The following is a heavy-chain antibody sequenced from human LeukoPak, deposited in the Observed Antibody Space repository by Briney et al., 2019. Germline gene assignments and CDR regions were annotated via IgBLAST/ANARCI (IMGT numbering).Heavy chain of an antibody. CDR1: GFTFSSYW. J-gene: IGHJ4*02. D-gene: IGHD6-13*01. V-gene: IGHV3-7*01. CDR2: IKQDGSEK. Sequence: GGSLRLSCAASGFTFSSYWMSWVRQAPGKGLEWVSNIKQDGSEKYYVDSVKGRFTISRDNAKNSLYLQMNSLRAEDTAVYYCARASGQQLAPYFDYWGQGTLVTVSS. CDR3: ARASGQQLAPYFDY.